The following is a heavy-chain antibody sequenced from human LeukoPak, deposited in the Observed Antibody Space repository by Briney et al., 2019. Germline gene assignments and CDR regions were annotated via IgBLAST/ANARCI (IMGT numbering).Heavy chain of an antibody. CDR3: ARGPYSSGWYYVDY. V-gene: IGHV3-21*01. Sequence: PGGSLRLSCAASGFTFSSYSMNWVRHPPGKGLEWVSSISSSSTYIYYADSVEGRFTISRDNAKNSLYLQVNSLRAEDTAVYYCARGPYSSGWYYVDYWGQGTLVTVSS. J-gene: IGHJ4*02. CDR1: GFTFSSYS. CDR2: ISSSSTYI. D-gene: IGHD6-19*01.